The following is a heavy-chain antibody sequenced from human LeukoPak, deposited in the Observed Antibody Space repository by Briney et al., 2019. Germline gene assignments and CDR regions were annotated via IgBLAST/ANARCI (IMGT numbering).Heavy chain of an antibody. V-gene: IGHV4-34*01. Sequence: SETLSLTCTVYGGSFSSYYWHWFRQPPGKGPEWIGEINYSGSTKHNPSLKSRVTISIDTSKNQFSLKLSSVAAADTAVYYCAQWGNNMDVWGKGTTVTVSS. CDR3: AQWGNNMDV. D-gene: IGHD3-16*01. J-gene: IGHJ6*03. CDR2: INYSGST. CDR1: GGSFSSYY.